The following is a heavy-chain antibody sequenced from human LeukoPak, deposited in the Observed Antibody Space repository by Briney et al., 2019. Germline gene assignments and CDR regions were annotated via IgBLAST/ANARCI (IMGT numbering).Heavy chain of an antibody. V-gene: IGHV4-4*07. CDR2: IYTSGRT. D-gene: IGHD2-2*01. CDR3: ARVGGGCDCSSTSCCYYHGMDV. Sequence: SETLALTCTVSGGSISSYYWSWIRQPAGKGLEWIGRIYTSGRTNYNPSLKSRVTMSVDTSKNQFSLKLSSVTAADTAVYYCARVGGGCDCSSTSCCYYHGMDVWGQGTTVTVSS. CDR1: GGSISSYY. J-gene: IGHJ6*02.